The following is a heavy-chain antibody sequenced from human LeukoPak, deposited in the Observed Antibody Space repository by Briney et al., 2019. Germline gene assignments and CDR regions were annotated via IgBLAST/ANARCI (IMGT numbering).Heavy chain of an antibody. J-gene: IGHJ4*02. CDR3: ARGYCRGGSCYRTFFDQ. V-gene: IGHV4-59*01. CDR1: GGSISPDY. D-gene: IGHD2-15*01. Sequence: PSETLSLTCTVSGGSISPDYWSWIRQPPGKGLEWIGYIYYSGYTRYNPSLKSRVTISVDTSNNQFSLKLSSVTAADTAVYYCARGYCRGGSCYRTFFDQWGQGTLVTVSS. CDR2: IYYSGYT.